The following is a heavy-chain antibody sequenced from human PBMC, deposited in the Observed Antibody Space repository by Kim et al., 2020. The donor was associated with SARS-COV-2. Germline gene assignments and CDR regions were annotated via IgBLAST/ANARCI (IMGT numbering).Heavy chain of an antibody. V-gene: IGHV1-18*01. CDR3: ARVGFIKRYGMDV. J-gene: IGHJ6*02. D-gene: IGHD3-10*01. Sequence: YAQKLQGRVTMTTDTSTSTAYMELRSLRSDDTAVYYCARVGFIKRYGMDVWGQGTTVTVSS.